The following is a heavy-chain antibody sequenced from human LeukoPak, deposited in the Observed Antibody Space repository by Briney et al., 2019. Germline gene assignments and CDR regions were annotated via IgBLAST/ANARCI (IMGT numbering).Heavy chain of an antibody. CDR2: ISYDGSNK. J-gene: IGHJ4*02. Sequence: GGSLRLSCAASGFTFSSYAMHWVRQAPGKGLEWVAVISYDGSNKYYADSVKGRFTISRDNSKNTLYLQMNSLRAEDTAVYYCARETYYYETFDYWGQGTLVTVSS. D-gene: IGHD3-22*01. V-gene: IGHV3-30-3*01. CDR3: ARETYYYETFDY. CDR1: GFTFSSYA.